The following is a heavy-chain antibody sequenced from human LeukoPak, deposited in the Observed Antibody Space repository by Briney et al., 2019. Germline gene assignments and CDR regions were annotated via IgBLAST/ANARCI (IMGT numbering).Heavy chain of an antibody. Sequence: ASVKVSCRASGHTLKNYGVAWVRQAPGQGLEWMGWNSANNGDTKYAQSLQGRVSMTTDTSTSTAYMELRSLRLDDTAVYYCARVTTVTRSPWSCGPKKIGQEVNGFDPWGQGTLVIVSS. CDR2: NSANNGDT. CDR3: ARVTTVTRSPWSCGPKKIGQEVNGFDP. D-gene: IGHD4-17*01. J-gene: IGHJ5*02. V-gene: IGHV1-18*01. CDR1: GHTLKNYG.